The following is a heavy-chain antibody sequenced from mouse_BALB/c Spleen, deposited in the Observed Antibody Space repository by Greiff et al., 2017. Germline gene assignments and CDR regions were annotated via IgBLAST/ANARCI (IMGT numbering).Heavy chain of an antibody. CDR3: AREGANYCGSRRGYAMDY. CDR1: GYSITSDYA. D-gene: IGHD1-1*01. Sequence: VQLQQSGPGLVKPSQSLSLTCTVTGYSITSDYAWYWIRQFPGNKLEWMGYISYSGSTSYNPSLKSRISITRDTSKNPFFLQLNSVTTEDTATYYCAREGANYCGSRRGYAMDYWGQGTSVTVSS. CDR2: ISYSGST. V-gene: IGHV3-2*02. J-gene: IGHJ4*01.